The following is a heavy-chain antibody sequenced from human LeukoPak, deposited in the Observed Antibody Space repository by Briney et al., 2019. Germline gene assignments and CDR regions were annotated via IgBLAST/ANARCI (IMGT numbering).Heavy chain of an antibody. J-gene: IGHJ4*02. CDR1: GITFSSYS. CDR3: ARDPLRGIPDYFDY. Sequence: GGSLRLSCAASGITFSSYSMNWVRQAPGKGLEWVSSISSGSSYIYYADSVKGRFTISRDNSKNTLYLQMNSLRPENTAMYYCARDPLRGIPDYFDYWGQGTLVTVSS. CDR2: ISSGSSYI. D-gene: IGHD2-21*01. V-gene: IGHV3-21*01.